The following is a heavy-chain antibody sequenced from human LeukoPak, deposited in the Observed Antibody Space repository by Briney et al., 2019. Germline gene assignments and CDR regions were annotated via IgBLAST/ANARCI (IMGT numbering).Heavy chain of an antibody. Sequence: GGSLRLSCAASGFTFSSYAMSWVRQARGKGLEWVSVISGNGGSTYYADSVKGRFTISRDNAKNSLYLQMNSLRAEDTAVYYCARDITMIVVPDAFDIWGQGTMVTVSS. J-gene: IGHJ3*02. CDR3: ARDITMIVVPDAFDI. CDR2: ISGNGGST. D-gene: IGHD3-22*01. CDR1: GFTFSSYA. V-gene: IGHV3-23*01.